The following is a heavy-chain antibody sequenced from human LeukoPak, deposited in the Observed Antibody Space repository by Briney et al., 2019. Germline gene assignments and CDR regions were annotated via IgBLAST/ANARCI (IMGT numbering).Heavy chain of an antibody. J-gene: IGHJ4*02. CDR1: GGSLSGYY. CDR2: INHSGST. Sequence: SETLSLTCAVYGGSLSGYYWSWIRQPPGEGLEWIGEINHSGSTNYNPSLKSRVTISVDTSKNQFSLKLTSVTAADTAVYYCARGVISGYDSLSLDYWGQGTLVTVSS. D-gene: IGHD5-12*01. CDR3: ARGVISGYDSLSLDY. V-gene: IGHV4-34*01.